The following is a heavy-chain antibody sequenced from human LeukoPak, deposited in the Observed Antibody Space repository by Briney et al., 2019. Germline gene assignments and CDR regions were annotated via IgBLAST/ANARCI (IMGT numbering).Heavy chain of an antibody. J-gene: IGHJ5*02. V-gene: IGHV4-34*01. D-gene: IGHD4-11*01. CDR3: ARGGNAIRFDYKGSNWFDP. CDR2: INHSGST. CDR1: GGSFSGYY. Sequence: SETLSLTCAVYGGSFSGYYWSWIRQPPGKGLEWIGEINHSGSTNYNPSLKSRVTISVDTSKNQFSLKLSSVTAADTAVYYCARGGNAIRFDYKGSNWFDPWGQGTLVTVSS.